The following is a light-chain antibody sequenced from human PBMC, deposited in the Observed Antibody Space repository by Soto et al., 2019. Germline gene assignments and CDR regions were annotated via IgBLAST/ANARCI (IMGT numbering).Light chain of an antibody. Sequence: EIVMTQSPATLSVSPGERATLSCRASQSISSNLAWYQQKPGQAPRLLIYDASTRATGIPDRFSGSGSGTDFTLTISRLEPEDFAVYYCQQYGSYSPTFGGGTKV. V-gene: IGKV3-20*01. CDR3: QQYGSYSPT. CDR2: DAS. CDR1: QSISSN. J-gene: IGKJ4*01.